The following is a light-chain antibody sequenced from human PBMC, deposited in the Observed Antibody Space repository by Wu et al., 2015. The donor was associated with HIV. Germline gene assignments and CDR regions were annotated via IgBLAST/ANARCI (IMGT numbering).Light chain of an antibody. V-gene: IGKV3-11*01. J-gene: IGKJ2*03. CDR2: DAT. CDR3: QRRANWPPMFS. Sequence: EIVLTQSPATLSLSPGERATLSCRASQSVNSYLAWYQQSPGQAPRLLIYDATNRAAGIPARFSGSGSGTDFTLTISSLEPEDFAVYYCQRRANWPPMFSFGQGTKLEIK. CDR1: QSVNSY.